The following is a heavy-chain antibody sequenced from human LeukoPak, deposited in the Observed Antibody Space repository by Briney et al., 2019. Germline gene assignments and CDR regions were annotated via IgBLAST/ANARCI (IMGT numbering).Heavy chain of an antibody. D-gene: IGHD3-16*01. CDR3: TLTTFGVVYYFDY. J-gene: IGHJ4*02. CDR1: GFTFGSYA. CDR2: ISYDGINQ. Sequence: GGSLRLSCATSGFTFGSYAMHCVRQAPGKGLEWVALISYDGINQYYADSVKGRFIISRDNSKNTLYLQLNGLRLEDTAVYYCTLTTFGVVYYFDYWGQGTLVTVSS. V-gene: IGHV3-30*04.